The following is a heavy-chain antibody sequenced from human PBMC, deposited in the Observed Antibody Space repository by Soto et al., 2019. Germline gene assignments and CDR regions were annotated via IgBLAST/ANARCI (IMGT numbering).Heavy chain of an antibody. CDR3: TRSGDADYEHRDDAFDI. J-gene: IGHJ3*02. V-gene: IGHV3-74*01. Sequence: EVQLVESGGGLVQPGGSLRLSCAASGFAFSNYWIHWVRQAPGKGLVWVSRMNSDGTSTSYADSVRGRFTISRDNAKNTLYLQLNSLRAEDTAVYYCTRSGDADYEHRDDAFDIWGQGTMVTVSS. CDR1: GFAFSNYW. CDR2: MNSDGTST. D-gene: IGHD4-17*01.